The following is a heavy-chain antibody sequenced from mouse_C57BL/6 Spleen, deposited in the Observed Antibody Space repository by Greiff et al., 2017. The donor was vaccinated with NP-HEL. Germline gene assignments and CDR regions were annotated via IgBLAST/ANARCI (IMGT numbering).Heavy chain of an antibody. CDR1: GFTFSDYG. D-gene: IGHD2-1*01. V-gene: IGHV5-17*01. J-gene: IGHJ2*01. CDR2: ISSGSSTI. Sequence: DVKLVESGGGLVKPGGSLKLSCAASGFTFSDYGMHWVRQAPEKGLEWVAYISSGSSTIYYADTVKGRFTISIDNAKNTLFLQMTSLRSEDTAMYYCARCGYGNYLDYWGQGTTLTVSS. CDR3: ARCGYGNYLDY.